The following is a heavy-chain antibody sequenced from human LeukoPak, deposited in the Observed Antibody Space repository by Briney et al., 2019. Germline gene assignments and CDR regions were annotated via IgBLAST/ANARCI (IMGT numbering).Heavy chain of an antibody. D-gene: IGHD3-3*01. CDR1: GFTFSSYT. CDR3: ARSLLEWLLVYYYYYMDV. CDR2: ISGRSSSI. V-gene: IGHV3-21*01. Sequence: PGGSLRLSCAASGFTFSSYTMNWVRQAPGRGLEWVSSISGRSSSIYYADSVKGRFTISRDNAKNSLFLQMNSLRAEDTAVYYCARSLLEWLLVYYYYYMDVWGKGTTVTVSS. J-gene: IGHJ6*03.